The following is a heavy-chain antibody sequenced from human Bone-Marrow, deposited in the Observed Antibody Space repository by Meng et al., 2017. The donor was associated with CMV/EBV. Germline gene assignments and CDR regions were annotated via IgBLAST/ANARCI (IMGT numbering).Heavy chain of an antibody. Sequence: GESLKISCTASAFTFSSYWMHWVRQAPGKGLVWVSYISSSSSYIYYADSVKGRFTISRDNAKNSLYLQMNSLRAEDTAVYYCARDAPEEYCSSTSCRYYYYYGMDVWGQGTTVTVSS. D-gene: IGHD2-2*01. CDR2: ISSSSSYI. CDR3: ARDAPEEYCSSTSCRYYYYYGMDV. V-gene: IGHV3-21*05. CDR1: AFTFSSYW. J-gene: IGHJ6*02.